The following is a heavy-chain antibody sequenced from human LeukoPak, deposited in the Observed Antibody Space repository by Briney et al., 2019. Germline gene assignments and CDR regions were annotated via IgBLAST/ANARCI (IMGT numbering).Heavy chain of an antibody. D-gene: IGHD2-2*01. J-gene: IGHJ6*02. CDR2: IHYSGYT. CDR1: GGSNTSYY. Sequence: SETLSLTCTVCGGSNTSYYWSWIRQPPAKGLEWMGYIHYSGYTNYSPSLKSRVTISLDSSKNQFSLKLTSVTAADTAVYYCARGTCISSSCYAGDYGMDVWGQGTPVTVSS. V-gene: IGHV4-59*08. CDR3: ARGTCISSSCYAGDYGMDV.